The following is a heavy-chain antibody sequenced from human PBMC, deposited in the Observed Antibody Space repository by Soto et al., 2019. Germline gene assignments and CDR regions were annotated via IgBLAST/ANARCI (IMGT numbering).Heavy chain of an antibody. CDR3: AKGRGGNLYNWFDP. Sequence: GGSLRLSCAASGFTFDDYAMHWVRQAPGKGLEWVSGISWNSGSIGYADSVKGRFTISRDNAKNSLYLQMNSLRAEDTALYYCAKGRGGNLYNWFDPWGQGTLLTVSS. CDR1: GFTFDDYA. V-gene: IGHV3-9*01. CDR2: ISWNSGSI. J-gene: IGHJ5*02. D-gene: IGHD2-15*01.